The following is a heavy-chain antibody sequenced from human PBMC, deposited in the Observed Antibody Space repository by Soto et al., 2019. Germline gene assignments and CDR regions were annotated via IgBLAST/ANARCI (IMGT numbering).Heavy chain of an antibody. V-gene: IGHV4-34*02. Sequence: QVHLQQWGAGLLKPSGTLSLTCAVYGESFIGYYWTWIRQPPGKGLEWIGEINHRGSANYNPSLKSRVTISVDTSNNQFSLKLSSVTAADTSVYYCARTDIVTTNCFDPWGQGTLVTVSS. J-gene: IGHJ5*02. CDR3: ARTDIVTTNCFDP. D-gene: IGHD5-12*01. CDR1: GESFIGYY. CDR2: INHRGSA.